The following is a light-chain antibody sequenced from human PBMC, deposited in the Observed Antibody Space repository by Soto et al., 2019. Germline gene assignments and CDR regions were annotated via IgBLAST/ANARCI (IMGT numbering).Light chain of an antibody. CDR2: DAS. J-gene: IGKJ2*01. V-gene: IGKV3-11*01. Sequence: EIVLTQSPATVSLSPGERATLSCRASQSVSSYLAWYQQRPGQAPRLLIYDASTRATGIPARFSGRGSGTDFTLTISSLEPEDFAVYYCQQRSNWPPPYTFGQGTKLEIK. CDR1: QSVSSY. CDR3: QQRSNWPPPYT.